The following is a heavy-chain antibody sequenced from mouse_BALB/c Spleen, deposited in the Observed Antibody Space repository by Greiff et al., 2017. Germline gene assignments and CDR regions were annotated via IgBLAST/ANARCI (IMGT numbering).Heavy chain of an antibody. D-gene: IGHD1-1*01. CDR1: GYTFTSYN. V-gene: IGHV1-12*01. J-gene: IGHJ1*01. CDR3: ARGSSYRYFDV. Sequence: LQQPGAELVKPGASVKMSCKASGYTFTSYNMHWVKQTPGQGLEWIGAIYPGNGDTSYNQKFKGKATLTADKSSSTAYMQLSSLTSEDSAVYYCARGSSYRYFDVWGAGTTVTVSS. CDR2: IYPGNGDT.